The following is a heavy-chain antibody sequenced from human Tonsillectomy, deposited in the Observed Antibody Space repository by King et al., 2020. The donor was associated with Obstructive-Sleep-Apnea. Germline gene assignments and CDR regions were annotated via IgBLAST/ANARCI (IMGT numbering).Heavy chain of an antibody. V-gene: IGHV3-21*01. CDR1: GFTFSSYS. CDR3: AREQEVRGVIGGFDI. J-gene: IGHJ3*02. Sequence: VQLVESGGGLVKPGGSLRLSCAASGFTFSSYSMNWVRQAPGKGLEWVSSIIHVNIYIYYSGSVKGRFTASRDNAKNSLYLQMNSLKAEDTAVYYCAREQEVRGVIGGFDIWGQGTMVTVSS. D-gene: IGHD3-10*01. CDR2: IIHVNIYI.